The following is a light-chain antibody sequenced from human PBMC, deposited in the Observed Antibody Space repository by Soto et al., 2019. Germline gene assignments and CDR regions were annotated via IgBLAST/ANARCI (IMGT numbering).Light chain of an antibody. CDR3: QQSYSSPPT. V-gene: IGKV1-39*01. CDR1: QSISSY. CDR2: AAS. Sequence: DIQMTQSPSSLSPSVGDRVTITCRASQSISSYLNWYQQKPGKAPKLLIFAASSLQSGVPSRFSGSRSGPDFTLTISSLQPEDFATYYCQQSYSSPPTFGQGTKV. J-gene: IGKJ1*01.